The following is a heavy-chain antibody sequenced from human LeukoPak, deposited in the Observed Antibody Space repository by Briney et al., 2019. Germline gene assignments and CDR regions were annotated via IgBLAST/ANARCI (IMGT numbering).Heavy chain of an antibody. CDR1: GFTFSSYG. CDR2: IWYDGSNK. D-gene: IGHD3-3*01. V-gene: IGHV3-33*01. Sequence: GGSLRLSCAASGFTFSSYGMHWVRQAPGKGLEWVAVIWYDGSNKYYTDSVKGRFTISRDNSKNTLYLQMNSLRAEDTAVYYCARDPLYEHAFDYWGQGTLVTVSS. J-gene: IGHJ4*02. CDR3: ARDPLYEHAFDY.